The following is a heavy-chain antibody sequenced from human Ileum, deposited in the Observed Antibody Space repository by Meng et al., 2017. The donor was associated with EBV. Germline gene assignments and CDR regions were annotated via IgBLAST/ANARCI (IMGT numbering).Heavy chain of an antibody. V-gene: IGHV1-8*01. CDR2: MKAYPGNA. CDR3: AIGSGAGGRDWFDP. D-gene: IGHD3-16*01. Sequence: HVQHVHARAEVKKAGASVKASSKASGYTFINHDISWVRQAAGQELESNGQMKAYPGNAGYAQKFRGRVTMTRDTSINTAYLEVISLTSEDTTVYYCAIGSGAGGRDWFDPWGQGTLVTVSS. J-gene: IGHJ5*02. CDR1: GYTFINHD.